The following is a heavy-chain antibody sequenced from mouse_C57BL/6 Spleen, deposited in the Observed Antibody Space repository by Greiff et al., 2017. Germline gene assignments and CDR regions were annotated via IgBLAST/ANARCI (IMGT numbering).Heavy chain of an antibody. CDR3: ARAGPPYAMDY. Sequence: EVTLVESGGGLVKPGGSLKLSCAASGFTFSSYAMSWVRQTPETRLEWVATISDGGSYTYYPDNVKGRFTISRDNAKNNLYLQMSHLKSEDTAMYYCARAGPPYAMDYWGQGTSVTVSS. V-gene: IGHV5-4*03. CDR1: GFTFSSYA. CDR2: ISDGGSYT. J-gene: IGHJ4*01.